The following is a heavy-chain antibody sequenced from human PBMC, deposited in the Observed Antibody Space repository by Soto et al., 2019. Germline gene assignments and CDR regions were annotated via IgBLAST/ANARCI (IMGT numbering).Heavy chain of an antibody. J-gene: IGHJ4*02. D-gene: IGHD2-8*01. CDR1: GFTFSSYA. V-gene: IGHV3-23*01. CDR2: ISGIGGST. Sequence: EVQLLESGGGLVQPGGSLRLSCAASGFTFSSYAMIWVRQAPLKGLEWVSGISGIGGSTYYADSMKGRFSISRDNSKNTLYLQINSLRVEDTAVYYCSKVGIYCSNGVCTACWGQGNLVTVSS. CDR3: SKVGIYCSNGVCTAC.